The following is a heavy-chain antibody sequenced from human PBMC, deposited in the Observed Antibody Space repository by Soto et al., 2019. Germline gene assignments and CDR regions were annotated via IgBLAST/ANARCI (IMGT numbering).Heavy chain of an antibody. CDR2: IIPMFRTT. CDR1: GGSFSDHV. V-gene: IGHV1-69*01. D-gene: IGHD3-10*01. Sequence: QVQLVQSGAEVKKPGSSVKVSCKASGGSFSDHVSNWVRQAPGQGPEWMGGIIPMFRTTNSTQKFQGRVTITADESTHTGYMELGSLTSEDTAVYYCASRGRGYLVKGAPFDQWVQGPVVTVSA. J-gene: IGHJ4*02. CDR3: ASRGRGYLVKGAPFDQ.